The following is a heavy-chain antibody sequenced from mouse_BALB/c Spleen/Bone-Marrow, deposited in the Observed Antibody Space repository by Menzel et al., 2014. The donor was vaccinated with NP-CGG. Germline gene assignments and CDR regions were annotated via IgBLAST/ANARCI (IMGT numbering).Heavy chain of an antibody. CDR2: ISYDGSN. V-gene: IGHV3-6*02. J-gene: IGHJ4*01. CDR1: GYSITSGHY. Sequence: ESGPGLVKPSQSLSLTCSVTGYSITSGHYWNWIRQFPGNKLEWMGYISYDGSNNYDPSLKNRISITRDTSKNQFFLKLNSVTTEDTATYYCAYYYYAMDYWGQGTSVTVSS. CDR3: AYYYYAMDY.